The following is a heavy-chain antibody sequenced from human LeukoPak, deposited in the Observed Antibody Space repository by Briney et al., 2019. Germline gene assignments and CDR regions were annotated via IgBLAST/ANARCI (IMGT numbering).Heavy chain of an antibody. J-gene: IGHJ4*02. CDR2: IRYDGSNK. CDR1: GFTFSSYG. Sequence: GGSLRLSCAASGFTFSSYGMHWVRQAPGKGLEWVAFIRYDGSNKYYADSVKGRLTISRDNSKNTLYLQMNSLRPEDTAVYYCVKGRDVYNLFDYWGQGTLVTVSS. V-gene: IGHV3-30*02. CDR3: VKGRDVYNLFDY. D-gene: IGHD5-24*01.